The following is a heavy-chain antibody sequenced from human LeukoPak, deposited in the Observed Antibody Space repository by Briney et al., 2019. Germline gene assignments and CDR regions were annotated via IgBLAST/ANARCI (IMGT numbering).Heavy chain of an antibody. CDR3: ARGTTGGNFDY. J-gene: IGHJ4*02. V-gene: IGHV1-2*02. Sequence: GASVKVSCKASGYTFTGYYIQWVRQAPGQGLESVGWINSNSGGTNYAQKFQGRVILTRDTSISTAYMELISLKSDDTAMYYCARGTTGGNFDYWGQGTLVTVSS. D-gene: IGHD1-1*01. CDR2: INSNSGGT. CDR1: GYTFTGYY.